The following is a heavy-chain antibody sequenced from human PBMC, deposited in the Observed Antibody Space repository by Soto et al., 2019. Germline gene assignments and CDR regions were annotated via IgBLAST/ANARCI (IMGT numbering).Heavy chain of an antibody. CDR2: IYYSGSA. J-gene: IGHJ5*02. Sequence: GSLRLSCAASGFTFTSYAMNWGRQAPGKGLEWIGYIYYSGSANYNPSLKSRVTMSVDTSKNQFSLKLSSVTAADTAVYYCARDCSSTSCYAYPWGQGTLVTVST. CDR3: ARDCSSTSCYAYP. V-gene: IGHV4-59*12. D-gene: IGHD2-2*01. CDR1: GFTFTSYA.